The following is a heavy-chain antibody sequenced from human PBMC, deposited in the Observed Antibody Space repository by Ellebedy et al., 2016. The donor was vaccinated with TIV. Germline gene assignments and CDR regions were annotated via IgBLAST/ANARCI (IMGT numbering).Heavy chain of an antibody. CDR1: GFTFSSYA. J-gene: IGHJ6*02. CDR2: ISYDGSNK. D-gene: IGHD3-10*01. V-gene: IGHV3-30-3*01. CDR3: ARVSQVWFGELLTRNYYYGMDV. Sequence: GESLKISCAASGFTFSSYAMHWVRQAPGKGLEWVAVISYDGSNKYYADSVKGRFTISRDNSKNTLYLQMNSLRAEDTAVYYCARVSQVWFGELLTRNYYYGMDVWGQGTTATVSS.